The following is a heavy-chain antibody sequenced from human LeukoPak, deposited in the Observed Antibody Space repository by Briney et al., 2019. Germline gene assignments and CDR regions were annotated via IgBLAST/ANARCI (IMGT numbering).Heavy chain of an antibody. CDR3: ARDPGNFDWPDAFDI. CDR1: GFTFSSSA. CDR2: INNVGSHI. D-gene: IGHD3-9*01. V-gene: IGHV3-21*01. Sequence: PGGSLRLSCAASGFTFSSSAMNWVRQAPGKGLEWVSSINNVGSHIYYAGSVRGRFTISRDNAKNLLYLQMNSLRAEDTAVYYCARDPGNFDWPDAFDIWGQGTMVTVSS. J-gene: IGHJ3*02.